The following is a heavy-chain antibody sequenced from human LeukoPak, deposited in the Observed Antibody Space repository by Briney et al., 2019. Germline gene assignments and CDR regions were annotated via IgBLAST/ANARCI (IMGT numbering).Heavy chain of an antibody. D-gene: IGHD4-17*01. CDR2: IYHSGST. V-gene: IGHV4-38-2*02. CDR1: GYSISSGYY. Sequence: SETLSLTCTVSGYSISSGYYWGWIRPPPGKGLEWIGSIYHSGSTYYNPSLKSRVTISVDTSKNQFSLKLSSVTAADTAVYYCAREARDYGDYWFDYWGQGTLVTVSS. CDR3: AREARDYGDYWFDY. J-gene: IGHJ4*02.